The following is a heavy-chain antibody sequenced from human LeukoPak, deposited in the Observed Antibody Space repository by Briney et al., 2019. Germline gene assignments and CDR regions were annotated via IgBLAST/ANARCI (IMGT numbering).Heavy chain of an antibody. Sequence: SVKVSCKASGGTFSSYAISWVRQAPGQGLEWMGGIIPIFGTANYAQKFQGRVTITADKSTSTAYMELSSLRSEDTAVYYCARDTHGYCSGGSCYSGNWFDPWGQGTLVTVSS. V-gene: IGHV1-69*06. D-gene: IGHD2-15*01. CDR3: ARDTHGYCSGGSCYSGNWFDP. J-gene: IGHJ5*02. CDR1: GGTFSSYA. CDR2: IIPIFGTA.